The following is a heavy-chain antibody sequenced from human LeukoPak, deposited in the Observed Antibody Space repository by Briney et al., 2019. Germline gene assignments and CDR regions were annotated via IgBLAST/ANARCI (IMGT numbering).Heavy chain of an antibody. CDR3: AKTRPLDSSSWSHGDY. CDR1: GFTFSSSA. CDR2: ISASGGSI. J-gene: IGHJ4*02. V-gene: IGHV3-23*01. D-gene: IGHD6-13*01. Sequence: SGGSLRLSCAASGFTFSSSAMSWVRQVPGKGLEWVSGISASGGSIYYADSVRGRFTISRDNSKNTLYVQMNSLRDEDTAVYYCAKTRPLDSSSWSHGDYWGQGTLVTVSS.